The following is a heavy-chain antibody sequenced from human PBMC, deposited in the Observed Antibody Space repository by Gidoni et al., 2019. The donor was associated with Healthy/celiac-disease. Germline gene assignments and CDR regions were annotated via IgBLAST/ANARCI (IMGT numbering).Heavy chain of an antibody. CDR3: ARAGYCSSTICQDNPYYYYDMDV. CDR2: ISSSSSYI. CDR1: GFNFSSSS. V-gene: IGHV3-21*01. D-gene: IGHD2-2*03. J-gene: IGHJ6*03. Sequence: EVQLVESGGGLVKPGGSMRLSCAASGFNFSSSSMTWVRQAPGKGLEWVSTISSSSSYIYDADSVKGRFTISRDNAKNSLHLQMTSLRAEDTAVYYCARAGYCSSTICQDNPYYYYDMDVWGKGTTVTVSS.